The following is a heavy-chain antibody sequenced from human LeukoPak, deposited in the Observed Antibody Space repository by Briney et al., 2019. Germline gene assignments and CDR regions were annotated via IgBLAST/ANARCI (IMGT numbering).Heavy chain of an antibody. CDR3: AKWMVPANRRDAFDI. Sequence: GGSLSLSCAASGCTFSSYCMRWVRQPPGKGVAWVSAISDSGGRTYYASSLNDSFTLSSKNSKNTLYLELDSRRAQETAVYYCAKWMVPANRRDAFDIWGQGTMVSVSS. V-gene: IGHV3-23*01. CDR1: GCTFSSYC. D-gene: IGHD2-21*02. CDR2: ISDSGGRT. J-gene: IGHJ3*02.